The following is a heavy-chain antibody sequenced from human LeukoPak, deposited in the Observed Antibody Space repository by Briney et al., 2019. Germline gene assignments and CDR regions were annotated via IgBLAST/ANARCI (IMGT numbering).Heavy chain of an antibody. CDR3: ARGPIVAPDY. D-gene: IGHD5-12*01. V-gene: IGHV3-48*04. J-gene: IGHJ4*02. CDR1: GFTFSNAW. CDR2: ISSSSSTI. Sequence: GGSLRLSCAASGFTFSNAWMSWVRQAPGKGLEWVSYISSSSSTIHYADSVKGRFIISRDNAKKSLFLQMNSLRAEDTAVYYCARGPIVAPDYWGQGTLVTVSS.